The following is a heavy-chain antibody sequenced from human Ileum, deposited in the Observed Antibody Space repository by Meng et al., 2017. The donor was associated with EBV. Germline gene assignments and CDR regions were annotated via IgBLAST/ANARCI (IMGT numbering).Heavy chain of an antibody. J-gene: IGHJ4*02. D-gene: IGHD1-14*01. CDR3: ARERRGFYAEH. Sequence: QVRRVEAGGGVGKPVRSLRLSCAASGYSVSDYAMHWVRQAPGKGLEWVAVISYDGNTKYYAESVEGRFSISRDNSDNTMSLQMNILGPDDTGMYYCARERRGFYAEHWGQGALVTVSS. V-gene: IGHV3-30*04. CDR1: GYSVSDYA. CDR2: ISYDGNTK.